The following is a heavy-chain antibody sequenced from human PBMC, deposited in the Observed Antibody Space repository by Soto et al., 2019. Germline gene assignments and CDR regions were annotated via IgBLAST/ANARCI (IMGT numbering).Heavy chain of an antibody. D-gene: IGHD2-21*01. V-gene: IGHV1-3*04. CDR1: GYTFTDYA. J-gene: IGHJ4*02. CDR3: AKGSQMWTPDY. Sequence: QVQLVQSGAEVKKPGASVKVSCKASGYTFTDYAMHWVRQAPGQRLEWMGWISTGNGNTKYSQTFQGRVTITRDTSATTAYMELSSLRSEDTAVYYCAKGSQMWTPDYWGQGTLVTVSS. CDR2: ISTGNGNT.